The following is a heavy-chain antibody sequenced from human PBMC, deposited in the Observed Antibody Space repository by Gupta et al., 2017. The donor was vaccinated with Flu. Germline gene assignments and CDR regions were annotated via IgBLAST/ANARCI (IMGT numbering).Heavy chain of an antibody. CDR3: ARRISYGKTVDD. CDR2: INYSGTT. V-gene: IGHV4-39*01. J-gene: IGHJ4*02. D-gene: IGHD3-16*01. CDR1: AAPISSSNYN. Sequence: QLQLQESGPGLPTPSETLSPTCAVPAAPISSSNYNWGWIRQPPGKGLEWIGSINYSGTTHYNPSLKSRGTISVDTSKNQVSLKLSSVTAADTAVYYCARRISYGKTVDDWGQGTRVVVSS.